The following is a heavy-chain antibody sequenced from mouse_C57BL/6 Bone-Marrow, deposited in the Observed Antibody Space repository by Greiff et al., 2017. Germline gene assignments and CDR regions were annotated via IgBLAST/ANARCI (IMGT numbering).Heavy chain of an antibody. J-gene: IGHJ4*01. D-gene: IGHD1-1*01. CDR3: AILPDIDAMDY. Sequence: QVQLQQPGAELVKPGASVKLSCKASGYTFTSYWMQWVKQRPGQGLEWIGEIDPSDCDTNNNQKFKGKATLTVDTSSSTAYMQLSSLTSKDSAIYNYAILPDIDAMDYWGQGTSVTVSS. V-gene: IGHV1-50*01. CDR2: IDPSDCDT. CDR1: GYTFTSYW.